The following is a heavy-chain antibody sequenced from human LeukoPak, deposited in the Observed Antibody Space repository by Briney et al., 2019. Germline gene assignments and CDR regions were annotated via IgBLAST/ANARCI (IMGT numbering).Heavy chain of an antibody. CDR1: GFTFSDYY. J-gene: IGHJ4*02. CDR3: ARETGSSGVDY. CDR2: ISSSGSTI. D-gene: IGHD6-19*01. V-gene: IGHV3-11*01. Sequence: GGSLRLSCAASGFTFSDYYMSWIRQAPGKGLEWGSYISSSGSTIYYADSVKGRVTISRDNAKNSLYLQMNSQRAEDTAVYYCARETGSSGVDYWGQGTLVTVSS.